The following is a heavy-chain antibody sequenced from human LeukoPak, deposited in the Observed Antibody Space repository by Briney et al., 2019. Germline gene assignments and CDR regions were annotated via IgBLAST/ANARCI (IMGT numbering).Heavy chain of an antibody. CDR2: ISVFNGNT. J-gene: IGHJ6*03. D-gene: IGHD5-24*01. V-gene: IGHV1-18*01. CDR1: GYTFTSYG. CDR3: ARDIEQEMAKEDFDYYYMDV. Sequence: ATVKVSCKASGYTFTSYGITWVRQAPGQGLEWMEGISVFNGNTNEAQKFQDRVIMTADTSTGTAYMELRSLRSDDTAVYYCARDIEQEMAKEDFDYYYMDVWGKGTTVTVSS.